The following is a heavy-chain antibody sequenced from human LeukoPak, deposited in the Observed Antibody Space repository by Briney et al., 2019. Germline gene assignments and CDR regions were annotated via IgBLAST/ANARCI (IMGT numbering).Heavy chain of an antibody. J-gene: IGHJ4*02. D-gene: IGHD2-21*02. CDR1: GFTFSSYS. CDR2: ISSSSSTI. Sequence: GGSLRLSCAASGFTFSSYSMNWVRQAPGKGLEWVSYISSSSSTIYYADSVKGRFTISRDDSKNTLYLLMNSLRAEDTAVYYCAKGGGIYCGGDCYPYYFDYWGQGTLVTVSS. CDR3: AKGGGIYCGGDCYPYYFDY. V-gene: IGHV3-48*01.